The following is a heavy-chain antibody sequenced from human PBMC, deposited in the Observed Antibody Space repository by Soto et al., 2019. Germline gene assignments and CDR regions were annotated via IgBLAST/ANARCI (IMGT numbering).Heavy chain of an antibody. CDR3: ARLGSSGWYQCSYFDY. CDR1: GGSITSNNHY. J-gene: IGHJ4*02. V-gene: IGHV4-39*01. Sequence: QLQLQESGPGLVKPSETLSLTCTVSGGSITSNNHYWGWIRQSPGKGLEWIGNILQSGNTNYKPSIQSRVSMSVETSKNQFSLTMNSVTAADTALYYCARLGSSGWYQCSYFDYWGQGTLVPVSS. D-gene: IGHD6-19*01. CDR2: ILQSGNT.